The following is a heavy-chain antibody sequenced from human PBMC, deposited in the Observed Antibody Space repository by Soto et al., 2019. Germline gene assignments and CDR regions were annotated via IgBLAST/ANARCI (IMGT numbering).Heavy chain of an antibody. CDR3: ARHLSNFRYYYYAMDV. D-gene: IGHD4-4*01. Sequence: GESLKISCNGSGYTFTDYWIGWVRQLPGKGLEWMGIIYPGDSDTRYSPSFQGHVTITVDKSTSTASLQWNTLKASDTAMYYCARHLSNFRYYYYAMDVCGQGTTVIV. V-gene: IGHV5-51*01. J-gene: IGHJ6*02. CDR2: IYPGDSDT. CDR1: GYTFTDYW.